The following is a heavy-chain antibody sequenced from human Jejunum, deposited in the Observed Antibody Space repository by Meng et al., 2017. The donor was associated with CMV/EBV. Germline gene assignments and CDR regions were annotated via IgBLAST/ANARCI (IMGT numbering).Heavy chain of an antibody. Sequence: CEASGLPFSSYWMHWVRQAPGKGLVWVSRINPGGSTTSYADSVKGRFSISRDNAKNTLYLQMNGLRADDTAVYYCATAGNYRLDTWGQGTLVTVSS. CDR1: GLPFSSYW. D-gene: IGHD5-24*01. V-gene: IGHV3-74*01. CDR3: ATAGNYRLDT. J-gene: IGHJ4*02. CDR2: INPGGSTT.